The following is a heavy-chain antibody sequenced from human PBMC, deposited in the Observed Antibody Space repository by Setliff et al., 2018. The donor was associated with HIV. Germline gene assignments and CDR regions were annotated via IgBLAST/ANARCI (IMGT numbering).Heavy chain of an antibody. J-gene: IGHJ4*02. CDR3: AGSWSGYPLSFGY. D-gene: IGHD3-3*01. CDR2: IYTSGST. Sequence: SETLSLTCTVSGGSISSSSYYWSWIRQPAGKGLEWIGRIYTSGSTNYNPSLKSRVTISVDTSKNQFSLKLSSVTAADTAVYYCAGSWSGYPLSFGYWGQGTLVTVSS. V-gene: IGHV4-61*02. CDR1: GGSISSSSYY.